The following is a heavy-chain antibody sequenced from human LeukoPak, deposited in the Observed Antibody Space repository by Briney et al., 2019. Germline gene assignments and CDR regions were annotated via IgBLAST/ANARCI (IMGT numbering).Heavy chain of an antibody. D-gene: IGHD1-26*01. Sequence: PGGSLRLSCAASGFTFDDYAMHWVRQAPGKGLEWVSGISWNSGSIGYADSVKGRFTISRDNAKNSLYLQMNSLRAEDTAVYYCARDVMGLADYWGQGTLVTVSS. CDR3: ARDVMGLADY. CDR2: ISWNSGSI. J-gene: IGHJ4*02. V-gene: IGHV3-9*01. CDR1: GFTFDDYA.